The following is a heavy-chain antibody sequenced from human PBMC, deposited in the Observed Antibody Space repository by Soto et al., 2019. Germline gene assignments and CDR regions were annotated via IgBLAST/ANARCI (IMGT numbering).Heavy chain of an antibody. CDR1: GGTFSSYA. D-gene: IGHD6-13*01. CDR2: IIPIFGTA. J-gene: IGHJ5*02. Sequence: QVQLLQSGAEVKKPGSSVKVSCQASGGTFSSYAISWVRQAPGQGLEWMGGIIPIFGTANYAQKVQGRVTITADKSTSTAYMELSRLSSEDTAVDYCARFAIAAAGRRENWFDPWGQGPLVTVSS. V-gene: IGHV1-69*06. CDR3: ARFAIAAAGRRENWFDP.